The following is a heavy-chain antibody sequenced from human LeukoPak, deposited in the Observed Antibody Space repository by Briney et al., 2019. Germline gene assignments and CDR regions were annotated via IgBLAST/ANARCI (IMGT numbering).Heavy chain of an antibody. CDR3: ARGQVAATDDY. Sequence: GGSLRLSCAASGFTFSSYSMNWVRQAPGKGLEWVSSISSSSSYIYYADLVKGRFTISRDNAKNSLYLQMNSLRAEDTAVYYCARGQVAATDDYWGQGTLVTVSS. J-gene: IGHJ4*02. CDR2: ISSSSSYI. V-gene: IGHV3-21*01. CDR1: GFTFSSYS. D-gene: IGHD2-15*01.